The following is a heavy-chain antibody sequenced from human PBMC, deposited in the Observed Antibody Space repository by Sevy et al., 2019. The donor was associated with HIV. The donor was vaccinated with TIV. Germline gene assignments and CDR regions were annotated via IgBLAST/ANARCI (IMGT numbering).Heavy chain of an antibody. Sequence: GGSLRLSCVGSGFTFRNFGVHWLRQAPGKGLEWLSVVSYDGSSKYYVDSVKGRFIVSTDNSKNTRYLQMNSLRTEDTAVYYCARGGSGDYYYYGVDVWGQGTTVTVSS. CDR3: ARGGSGDYYYYGVDV. V-gene: IGHV3-30*03. D-gene: IGHD3-10*01. CDR2: VSYDGSSK. CDR1: GFTFRNFG. J-gene: IGHJ6*02.